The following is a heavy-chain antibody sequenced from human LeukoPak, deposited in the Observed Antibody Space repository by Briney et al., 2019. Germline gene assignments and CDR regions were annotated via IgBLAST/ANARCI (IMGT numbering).Heavy chain of an antibody. Sequence: GGSLRLSCAASGFTFSSYAMHWVRQAPGKGLEWVAVISYDGSNKYYADSVKGRFTISRDNSKNTLYLQMNSLRAEDTAVYYCARDAGNNGYGCDLWGQGTLVTVSS. CDR2: ISYDGSNK. V-gene: IGHV3-30-3*01. D-gene: IGHD5-12*01. J-gene: IGHJ5*02. CDR1: GFTFSSYA. CDR3: ARDAGNNGYGCDL.